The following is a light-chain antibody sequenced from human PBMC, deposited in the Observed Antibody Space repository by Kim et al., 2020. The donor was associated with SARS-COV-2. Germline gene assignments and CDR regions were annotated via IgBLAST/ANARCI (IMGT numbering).Light chain of an antibody. Sequence: SSELTQDPAVSVALGQTVRITCQGDSLRNFDANWYQQKPGQAPVLVIYYKSNRPSGIPDRFSGSSSGATASLTITEAQAEDEADYYCNSRDLSGNHVVFG. J-gene: IGLJ2*01. CDR3: NSRDLSGNHVV. CDR1: SLRNFD. V-gene: IGLV3-19*01. CDR2: YKS.